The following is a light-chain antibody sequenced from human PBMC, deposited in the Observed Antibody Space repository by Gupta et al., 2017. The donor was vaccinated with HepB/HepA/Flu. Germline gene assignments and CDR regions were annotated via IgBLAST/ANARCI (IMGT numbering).Light chain of an antibody. CDR2: GKN. CDR3: NSQASSSNHWV. Sequence: SSELTHDPSVSVALGQTVRITCQGDSLRSYYASWYQQRPGQAPVFVIYGKNNRPSRIPDRFSGSSSGNTASLTITGDQAEDEADYDWNSQASSSNHWVFGGGTKLTVL. V-gene: IGLV3-19*01. J-gene: IGLJ3*02. CDR1: SLRSYY.